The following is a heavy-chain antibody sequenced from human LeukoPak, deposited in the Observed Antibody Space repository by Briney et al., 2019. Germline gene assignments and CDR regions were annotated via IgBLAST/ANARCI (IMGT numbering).Heavy chain of an antibody. CDR2: IYHSGST. CDR3: ARDPDYYGSGSYHWFDP. D-gene: IGHD3-10*01. Sequence: PSETLSLTCAVSGGSIGSRNWWSWVRQPPGKGLQWIGEIYHSGSTNYNPSLKSRVTISVDKSKNQFSLKLSSVTAADTAVYYCARDPDYYGSGSYHWFDPWGQGTLVTVSS. V-gene: IGHV4-4*02. J-gene: IGHJ5*02. CDR1: GGSIGSRNW.